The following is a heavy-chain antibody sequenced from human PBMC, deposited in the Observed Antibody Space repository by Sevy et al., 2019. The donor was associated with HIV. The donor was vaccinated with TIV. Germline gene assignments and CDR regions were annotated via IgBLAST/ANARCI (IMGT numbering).Heavy chain of an antibody. CDR3: ARDLPPSATTVAHFDY. D-gene: IGHD4-17*01. CDR1: GLTFSSYE. V-gene: IGHV3-48*03. J-gene: IGHJ4*02. CDR2: ISNSGSDI. Sequence: GGSLRLSCVASGLTFSSYEMNWIRQAPGKGLEWVSDISNSGSDIHYSDSLRGRFTISRDNAKNSLFLQMNSLRAEDTAVYYCARDLPPSATTVAHFDYWGEGTLVTVSS.